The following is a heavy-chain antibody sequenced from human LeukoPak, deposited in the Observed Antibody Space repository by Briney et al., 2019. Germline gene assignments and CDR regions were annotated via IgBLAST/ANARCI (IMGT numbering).Heavy chain of an antibody. CDR3: ARERIRYCSSTSRHAPFDP. Sequence: ASVKVSCKASGYTFTSYGISWVRQAPGQGLEWMGWISAYNGNTNYAQKLQGRVTMTTDTSTSTAYMELRSLRSDDTAVYYCARERIRYCSSTSRHAPFDPWGQGTLVTVSS. J-gene: IGHJ5*02. CDR2: ISAYNGNT. V-gene: IGHV1-18*01. CDR1: GYTFTSYG. D-gene: IGHD2-2*01.